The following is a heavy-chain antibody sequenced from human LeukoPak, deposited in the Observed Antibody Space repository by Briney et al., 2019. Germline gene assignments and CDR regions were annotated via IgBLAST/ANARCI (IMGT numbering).Heavy chain of an antibody. Sequence: SSETLSLTCTVSGGSISSYYWSWIRQPPGKGLEWIGYIYYSGSTNYNPSLKSRVTISVDTSKNQFSLKLSSVTAADTAVYYCARGMAVAGTDAFDIWGQGTMVTVSS. CDR1: GGSISSYY. V-gene: IGHV4-59*01. D-gene: IGHD6-19*01. CDR2: IYYSGST. CDR3: ARGMAVAGTDAFDI. J-gene: IGHJ3*02.